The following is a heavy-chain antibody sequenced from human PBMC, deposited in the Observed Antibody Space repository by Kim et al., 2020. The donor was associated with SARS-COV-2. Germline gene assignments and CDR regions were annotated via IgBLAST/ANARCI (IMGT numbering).Heavy chain of an antibody. CDR3: ARHLHIVVVTATNGFDA. V-gene: IGHV4-39*01. CDR1: GGSISRSSYY. Sequence: SETLSLTCTVSGGSISRSSYYWGWIRQPPGKVLEWIGSIYYSGSTYYNPFLRSRVTISVDTSMNQFSRKQSSVTAADTAVYYFARHLHIVVVTATNGFDASVQGTLVTVSP. D-gene: IGHD2-21*02. CDR2: IYYSGST. J-gene: IGHJ5*02.